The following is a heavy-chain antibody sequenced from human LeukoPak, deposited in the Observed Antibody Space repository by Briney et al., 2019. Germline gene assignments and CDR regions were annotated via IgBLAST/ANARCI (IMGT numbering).Heavy chain of an antibody. V-gene: IGHV3-23*01. Sequence: GGSLRLSCAASGFTFSSYGMHWVRQAPGRGLEWVSAISSSGGSTYYADSVKGRFTNSRDNSENTLYLQMNSLRAEDTAVYYCAKRVSVSYFDYWGQGALVTVSS. D-gene: IGHD1-26*01. CDR1: GFTFSSYG. CDR3: AKRVSVSYFDY. CDR2: ISSSGGST. J-gene: IGHJ4*02.